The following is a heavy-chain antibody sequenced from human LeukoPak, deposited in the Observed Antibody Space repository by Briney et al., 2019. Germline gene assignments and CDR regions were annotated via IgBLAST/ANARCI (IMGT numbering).Heavy chain of an antibody. J-gene: IGHJ5*02. CDR3: ARETSPSLESRNTRFDP. CDR2: IYYSGSS. Sequence: SETLSLTCTVSGGSISSKWWSWIRQPPGKRLEYIGYIYYSGSSDYNPSFKSRATISLDTSKTQFTLKLTSVTAADTAVYYCARETSPSLESRNTRFDPWGPGILVTVSS. V-gene: IGHV4-59*01. CDR1: GGSISSKW. D-gene: IGHD1-1*01.